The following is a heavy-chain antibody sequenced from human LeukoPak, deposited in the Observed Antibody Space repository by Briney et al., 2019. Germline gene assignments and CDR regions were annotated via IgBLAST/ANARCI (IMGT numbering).Heavy chain of an antibody. CDR1: GFTFSSSW. Sequence: GGSLRLSCAASGFTFSSSWMHWVRQAPGKGLVWVSRIKSDGGTNYADSVKGRFTISRDNSKNTLYLQVNSLRAEDTAMYYCARNILFAFDIWGQGTMVTVSS. J-gene: IGHJ3*02. V-gene: IGHV3-74*01. D-gene: IGHD2/OR15-2a*01. CDR2: IKSDGGT. CDR3: ARNILFAFDI.